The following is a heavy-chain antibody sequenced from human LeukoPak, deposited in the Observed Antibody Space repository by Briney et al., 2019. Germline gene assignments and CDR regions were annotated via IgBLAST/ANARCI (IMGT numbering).Heavy chain of an antibody. CDR2: ISGSGGST. CDR3: ARRVDMGYGMDV. J-gene: IGHJ6*02. CDR1: GFTFSSYA. D-gene: IGHD5-12*01. V-gene: IGHV3-23*01. Sequence: PGGSLRLSCAASGFTFSSYAMSWVRQAPGKGLEWVSAISGSGGSTYYADSVKGRFTISRDNAKNSLYLQMNSLRAEDTAVYYCARRVDMGYGMDVWGQGTTVTVSS.